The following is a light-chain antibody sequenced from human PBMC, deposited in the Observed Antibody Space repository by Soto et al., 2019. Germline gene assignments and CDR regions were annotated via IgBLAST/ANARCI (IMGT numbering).Light chain of an antibody. CDR1: QSISSW. J-gene: IGKJ1*01. V-gene: IGKV1-5*03. Sequence: DIQMTQSPSTLSASVGDRVTITCRASQSISSWLAWYQQKPGKAPKLLIYKASSLESGVPSRFSGSGSGTKSTLTIRSLQPDDFATYYCQQYNSYSPWTFGQGTKVEIK. CDR2: KAS. CDR3: QQYNSYSPWT.